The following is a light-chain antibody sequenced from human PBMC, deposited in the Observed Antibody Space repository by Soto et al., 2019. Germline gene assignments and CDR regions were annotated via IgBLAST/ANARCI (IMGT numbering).Light chain of an antibody. CDR3: QQYGSSGT. V-gene: IGKV3-20*01. Sequence: EMGLTQSSCTLSLSPGERATLSWGASQSVSNNYLAWYQQKPGKAPRLLIYGASNRGTGIPDRFSGGGSGTDFTLTIRRLEPDDFAVYYCQQYGSSGTFAQGTKLDIK. CDR2: GAS. J-gene: IGKJ1*01. CDR1: QSVSNNY.